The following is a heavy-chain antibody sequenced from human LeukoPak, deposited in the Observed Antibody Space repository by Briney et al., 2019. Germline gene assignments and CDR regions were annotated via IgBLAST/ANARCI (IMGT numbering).Heavy chain of an antibody. CDR1: GFTFSSYS. CDR3: ARAFYVGALFDY. D-gene: IGHD1-26*01. V-gene: IGHV3-48*04. J-gene: IGHJ4*02. Sequence: PGGSLRLSCAASGFTFSSYSMSWVRQAPGRGLEWISYISESSSTIYYVDSVKGRFTISRDNAKNSLYLQMNSLRAEDTAVYYCARAFYVGALFDYWGQGTLVTVSS. CDR2: ISESSSTI.